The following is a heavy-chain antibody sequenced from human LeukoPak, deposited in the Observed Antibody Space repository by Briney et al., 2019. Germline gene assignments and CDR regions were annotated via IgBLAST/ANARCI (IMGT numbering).Heavy chain of an antibody. CDR1: GGSISTSSYY. CDR3: ARQGGLWLRAPFDY. V-gene: IGHV4-39*01. J-gene: IGHJ4*02. Sequence: PSETLSLTYTVSGGSISTSSYYWGWIRQPPGKGLEWIGSMYYSGSTYYNPSLQSRVTISVDTSKNQFSLRLTSVTAADTAVYYCARQGGLWLRAPFDYWGQGTLVTVSS. D-gene: IGHD5-18*01. CDR2: MYYSGST.